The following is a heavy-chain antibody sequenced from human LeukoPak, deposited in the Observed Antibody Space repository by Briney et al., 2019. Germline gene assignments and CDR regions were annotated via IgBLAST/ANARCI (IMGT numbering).Heavy chain of an antibody. CDR1: GGTVSSYA. Sequence: SVKVSCKASGGTVSSYAISWVPQSPGQGRKWMGRIIPIFGTANYAQKSQGRVTITTDESTSTAYMELSSLRSEDTAVYYCASLDCSGGSCYYVYWGQGTLVTVSS. CDR3: ASLDCSGGSCYYVY. V-gene: IGHV1-69*05. CDR2: IIPIFGTA. J-gene: IGHJ4*02. D-gene: IGHD2-15*01.